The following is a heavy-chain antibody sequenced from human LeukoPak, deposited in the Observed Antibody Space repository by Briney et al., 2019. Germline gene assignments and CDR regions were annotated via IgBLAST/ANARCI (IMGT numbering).Heavy chain of an antibody. CDR2: IFPGDSDT. J-gene: IGHJ4*02. D-gene: IGHD2-15*01. CDR3: PRRRVVVAATGALDYFDY. V-gene: IGHV5-51*01. CDR1: GYSFTSYW. Sequence: GESLKISCKGSGYSFTSYWIGWVRKMPGKGLEWMGIIFPGDSDTRYSPSFQGQVTISADKYISTAYLQWSSLKASDTAMYYCPRRRVVVAATGALDYFDYWGQGTLVTVSS.